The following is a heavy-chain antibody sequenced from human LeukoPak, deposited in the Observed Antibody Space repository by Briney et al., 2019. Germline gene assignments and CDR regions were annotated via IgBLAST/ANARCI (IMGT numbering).Heavy chain of an antibody. V-gene: IGHV3-7*03. CDR2: IKQDGSEK. Sequence: GGSLRLSCAASGFTFSSYWMSWIRQAPGKGLEWVANIKQDGSEKYYVDSVKGRFTISRDNAKNSLYLQMDSLRAEDMALYYCAKDGGRYCTSTSCWYFDYWGQGTLVTVSS. CDR3: AKDGGRYCTSTSCWYFDY. J-gene: IGHJ4*02. D-gene: IGHD2-2*01. CDR1: GFTFSSYW.